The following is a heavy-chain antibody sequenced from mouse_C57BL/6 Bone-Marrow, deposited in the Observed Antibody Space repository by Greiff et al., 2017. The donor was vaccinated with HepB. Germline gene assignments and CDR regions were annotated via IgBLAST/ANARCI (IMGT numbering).Heavy chain of an antibody. V-gene: IGHV1-63*01. J-gene: IGHJ1*03. Sequence: QVQLKESGPELVRPGTSVKMSCKASGYTFTNYWIGWAKQRPGHGLEWIGDIYPGGGYTNYNEKFKGKATLTADKSSSTAYMQFSSLTSEDSAIYYCARGVARYFDVWGTGTTVTVSS. CDR1: GYTFTNYW. CDR3: ARGVARYFDV. D-gene: IGHD1-1*01. CDR2: IYPGGGYT.